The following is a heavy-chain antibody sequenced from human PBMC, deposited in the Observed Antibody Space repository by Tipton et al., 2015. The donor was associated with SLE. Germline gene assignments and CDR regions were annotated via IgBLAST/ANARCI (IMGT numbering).Heavy chain of an antibody. CDR1: DDSLSSSY. D-gene: IGHD6-19*01. J-gene: IGHJ4*02. CDR2: LDDSGKT. CDR3: AKGSGWYKD. V-gene: IGHV4-59*01. Sequence: TLSLTCVVSDDSLSSSYWSWIRQPPGKGLEWIASLDDSGKTNYNPSLRSRVTTSIDTPKSQFSLKLSSVTAADTAVYYCAKGSGWYKDWGQGTLVTVSS.